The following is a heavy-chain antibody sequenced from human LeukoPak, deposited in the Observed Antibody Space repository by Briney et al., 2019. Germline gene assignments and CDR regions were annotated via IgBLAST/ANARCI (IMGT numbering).Heavy chain of an antibody. Sequence: ASVKVSCKASGYTFTSYDINWVRHATGQGLEWMGWMNPNSGNTGYAQKFQGRVTMTRNTSISTAYMELSSLRSEDTAVYYCARGGTGDDWLFPWGQGTLVTVSS. CDR1: GYTFTSYD. V-gene: IGHV1-8*01. J-gene: IGHJ5*02. CDR3: ARGGTGDDWLFP. CDR2: MNPNSGNT. D-gene: IGHD3-9*01.